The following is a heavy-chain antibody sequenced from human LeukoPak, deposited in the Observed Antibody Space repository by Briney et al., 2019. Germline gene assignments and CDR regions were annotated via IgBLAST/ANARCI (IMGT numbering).Heavy chain of an antibody. D-gene: IGHD3-10*01. CDR2: IYTRGST. Sequence: PSETLSLTCNVSGGSISSGRYYWSWIRQPAGKGLEWIGRIYTRGSTNYNPSLKSRVTMSVDTSKNQFSLKLSSVTAADTAVYYCARGSYGSGSYSPPYYYMDVWGKGTTVTISS. V-gene: IGHV4-61*02. J-gene: IGHJ6*03. CDR3: ARGSYGSGSYSPPYYYMDV. CDR1: GGSISSGRYY.